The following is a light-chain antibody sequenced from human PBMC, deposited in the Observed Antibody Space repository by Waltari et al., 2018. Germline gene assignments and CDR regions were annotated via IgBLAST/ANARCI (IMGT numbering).Light chain of an antibody. J-gene: IGLJ2*01. Sequence: QSALTQPRSVSGSPGQSVTIYCTGASSDVGDYAYVSWYQQHPGKVPKLLIFDVYKRPSGVPDRFSGSKSGNTASLTISGLQPEDEADYHCCSYVGASTFVFGGGTKLTVL. CDR2: DVY. CDR3: CSYVGASTFV. V-gene: IGLV2-11*01. CDR1: SSDVGDYAY.